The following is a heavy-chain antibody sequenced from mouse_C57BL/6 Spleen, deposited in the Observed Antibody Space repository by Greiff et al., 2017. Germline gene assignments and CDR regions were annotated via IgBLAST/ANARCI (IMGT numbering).Heavy chain of an antibody. CDR1: GYAFSSSW. J-gene: IGHJ3*01. CDR2: IYPGDGHT. Sequence: VKLQQSGPALVTPGASVKISCKASGYAFSSSWLNWVKQRPGQGLEWIGRIYPGDGHTNYNGKFKGKATLTADKSSSTASMQLSSLTSEASAVYFCARSNSNYVFAYWGQGSLATGSA. D-gene: IGHD2-5*01. V-gene: IGHV1-82*01. CDR3: ARSNSNYVFAY.